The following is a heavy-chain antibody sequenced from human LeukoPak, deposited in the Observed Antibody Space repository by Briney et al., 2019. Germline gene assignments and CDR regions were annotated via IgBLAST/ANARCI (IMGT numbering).Heavy chain of an antibody. CDR1: GLLPNAFA. V-gene: IGHV3-49*04. CDR2: IRRKVYGGTT. J-gene: IGHJ4*02. CDR3: TREARGGGCYDY. Sequence: GTSLRLSCAASGLLPNAFATHWVRQAPGKGLGWVGFIRRKVYGGTTEYAASVKGRFTTSRDDSESIAYLQMNSLKTEDTAVYFCTREARGGGCYDYWGQGSLVTVSS. D-gene: IGHD2-15*01.